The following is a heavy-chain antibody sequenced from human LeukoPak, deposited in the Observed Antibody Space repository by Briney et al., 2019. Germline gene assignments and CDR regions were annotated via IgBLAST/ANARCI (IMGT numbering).Heavy chain of an antibody. J-gene: IGHJ4*02. V-gene: IGHV3-23*01. Sequence: GGSPRLSCAASGFTFSSYAMSWVRQAPGKGLEWVSAISGSGGSTYYADSVKGRFTISRDNSKNTLYLQMNSLRAEDTAVYYCAKEHLFFDSAEYYFDYWGQGTLVTVSS. CDR2: ISGSGGST. D-gene: IGHD3-9*01. CDR1: GFTFSSYA. CDR3: AKEHLFFDSAEYYFDY.